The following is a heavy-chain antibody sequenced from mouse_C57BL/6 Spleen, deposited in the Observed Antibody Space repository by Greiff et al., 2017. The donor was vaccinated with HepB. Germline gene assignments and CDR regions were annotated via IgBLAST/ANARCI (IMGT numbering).Heavy chain of an antibody. CDR2: IYPGDGDT. J-gene: IGHJ2*01. CDR3: AILPYYFDY. CDR1: GYAFSSSW. Sequence: LVESGPELVKPGASVKISCKASGYAFSSSWMNWVKQRPGKGLEWIGRIYPGDGDTNYNGKFKGKATLTADKSSSTAYMQLSSLTSEDSAVYFCAILPYYFDYWGQGTTLTVSS. V-gene: IGHV1-82*01. D-gene: IGHD5-5*01.